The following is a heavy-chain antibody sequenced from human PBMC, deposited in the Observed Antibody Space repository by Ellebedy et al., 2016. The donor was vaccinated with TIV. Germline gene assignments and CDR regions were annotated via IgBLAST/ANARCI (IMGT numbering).Heavy chain of an antibody. CDR3: AREWSAFDL. CDR2: ISSDGSHI. CDR1: GFTFSSYY. J-gene: IGHJ3*01. V-gene: IGHV3-74*01. Sequence: GESLKISCAASGFTFSSYYMHWVRQAPGKGLVWVSHISSDGSHITYADSVKGRFTISRDNAKNTLYLQMNSLRAEDTAVYYCAREWSAFDLWGQGTMVTVSS. D-gene: IGHD3-3*01.